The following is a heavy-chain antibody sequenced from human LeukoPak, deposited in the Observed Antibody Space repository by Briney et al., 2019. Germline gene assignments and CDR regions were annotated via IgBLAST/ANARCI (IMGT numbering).Heavy chain of an antibody. CDR3: ARDDIGDTCYPGGY. CDR1: GYIFTKYV. V-gene: IGHV1-3*01. J-gene: IGHJ4*02. CDR2: IKAGNGDT. Sequence: ASVTVSCKASGYIFTKYVVHWVRQAPGQRPEWMGWIKAGNGDTKYSKNFQDRLTITRDTSASTVYMELSSLRSQETELYYWARDDIGDTCYPGGYWGQGTLVTVSS. D-gene: IGHD2-15*01.